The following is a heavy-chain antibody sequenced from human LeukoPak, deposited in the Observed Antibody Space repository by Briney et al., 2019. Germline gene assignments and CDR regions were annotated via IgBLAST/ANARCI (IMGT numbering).Heavy chain of an antibody. CDR3: ARVVQDFWSGLGYYYYGMDV. D-gene: IGHD3-3*01. V-gene: IGHV1-8*01. CDR1: GYTFTSYD. Sequence: ASVKVSCTASGYTFTSYDINWVRQATGQGLEWMGWMNPNSGNTGYAQKFQGRVTMTRNTSISTAYMELSSLRSEDTAVYYCARVVQDFWSGLGYYYYGMDVWGQGTTVTVSS. CDR2: MNPNSGNT. J-gene: IGHJ6*02.